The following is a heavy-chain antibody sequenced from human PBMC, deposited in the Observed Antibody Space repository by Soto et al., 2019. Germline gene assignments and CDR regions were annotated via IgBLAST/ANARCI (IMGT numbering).Heavy chain of an antibody. D-gene: IGHD6-19*01. J-gene: IGHJ6*02. CDR2: INPKSGGK. Sequence: ASVKVSCKASGYTFTGYYMHWVRQAPAQGLEWMGWINPKSGGKNYEQKFQGTLAMTRNTPISTAYMELSRQRSDDTAVHYCARDQVAGKGDYYYGMDVWGQGTTVNVSS. V-gene: IGHV1-2*02. CDR3: ARDQVAGKGDYYYGMDV. CDR1: GYTFTGYY.